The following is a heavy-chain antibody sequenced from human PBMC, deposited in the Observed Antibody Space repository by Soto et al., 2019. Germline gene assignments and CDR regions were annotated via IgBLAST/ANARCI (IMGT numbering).Heavy chain of an antibody. CDR2: IWYDGSNK. D-gene: IGHD3-16*02. Sequence: GGSLRLSCAASGFTFSSYGMHWVRQAPGKGLEWVAVIWYDGSNKYYADSVKGRFTISRDNSKNTLYLQMNSLRAEDTAVYYCARERDYVWGSYRASLGYWGQGTLVTVSS. V-gene: IGHV3-33*01. CDR1: GFTFSSYG. J-gene: IGHJ4*02. CDR3: ARERDYVWGSYRASLGY.